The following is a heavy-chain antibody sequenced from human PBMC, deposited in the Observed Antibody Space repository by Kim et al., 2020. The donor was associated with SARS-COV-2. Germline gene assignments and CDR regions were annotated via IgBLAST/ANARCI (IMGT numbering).Heavy chain of an antibody. V-gene: IGHV3-23*01. Sequence: NPGKGRFTIYRDNSKNTLYLQLNSVRAEDTAIYYCAKRLFVPTATPFDYWGRGTLVTVSS. J-gene: IGHJ4*02. CDR3: AKRLFVPTATPFDY. D-gene: IGHD2-2*01.